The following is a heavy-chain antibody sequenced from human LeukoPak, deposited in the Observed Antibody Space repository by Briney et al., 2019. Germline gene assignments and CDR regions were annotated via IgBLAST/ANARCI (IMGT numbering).Heavy chain of an antibody. Sequence: GGSLRLSCAASGFTFSSYSMNWVRQAPGKGLEWVSYISSSSSTIYYADSVKGRFTISRDNAKNSLYLQMNSLRAEDTAVYYCARGRGDVGRSYFDYWGQGTLVTVSS. J-gene: IGHJ4*02. CDR3: ARGRGDVGRSYFDY. CDR2: ISSSSSTI. D-gene: IGHD7-27*01. V-gene: IGHV3-48*01. CDR1: GFTFSSYS.